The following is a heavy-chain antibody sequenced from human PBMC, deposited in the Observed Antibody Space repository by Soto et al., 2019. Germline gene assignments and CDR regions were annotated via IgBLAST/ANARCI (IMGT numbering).Heavy chain of an antibody. CDR2: IIPIFGTA. CDR1: GGTFSSYA. J-gene: IGHJ4*02. CDR3: ARGKVGNWLQYPPSN. Sequence: GASVKVSCKASGGTFSSYAISWVRQAPGQGLEWMGGIIPIFGTANYNPSLKSRVTISVDTSKNQFSLKLSSVTAADTAVYYCARGKVGNWLQYPPSNWGQGTLVTVSS. V-gene: IGHV1-69*06. D-gene: IGHD5-12*01.